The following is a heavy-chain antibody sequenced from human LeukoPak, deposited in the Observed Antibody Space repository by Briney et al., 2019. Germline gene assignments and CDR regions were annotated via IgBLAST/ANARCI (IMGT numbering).Heavy chain of an antibody. CDR3: ARQAVAGTFDY. J-gene: IGHJ4*02. V-gene: IGHV4-39*01. CDR1: GGSIGSSSYY. CDR2: IYYSGST. Sequence: PSETLSLTCTVSGGSIGSSSYYWGWIRQPPGKGLEWIGSIYYSGSTYYNPSLKSRVTISVDTSKNQFSLKLSSVTAADTAVYYCARQAVAGTFDYWGQGTLVTVPS. D-gene: IGHD6-19*01.